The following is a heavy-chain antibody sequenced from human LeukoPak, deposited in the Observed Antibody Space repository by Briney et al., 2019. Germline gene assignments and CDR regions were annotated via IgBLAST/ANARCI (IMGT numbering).Heavy chain of an antibody. CDR2: IYHSGST. CDR1: GGSISSSNW. CDR3: ARVRGSSGSYEYYHYMDV. D-gene: IGHD1-26*01. V-gene: IGHV4-4*02. J-gene: IGHJ6*03. Sequence: PSGTLSLTCAVSGGSISSSNWWSWVRQPPGEGLEWIGEIYHSGSTNYNPSLKSRVTISVDTSKNQFSLKLSSVTAADTAVYYCARVRGSSGSYEYYHYMDVWGKGTTVTISS.